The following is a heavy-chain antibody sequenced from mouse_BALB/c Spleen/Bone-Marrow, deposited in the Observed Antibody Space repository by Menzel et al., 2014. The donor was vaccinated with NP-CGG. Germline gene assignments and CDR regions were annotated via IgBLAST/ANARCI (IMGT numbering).Heavy chain of an antibody. V-gene: IGHV7-3*02. Sequence: EVNVVESGGGLVQPGGSLRLSCEASGFTFTDLYMNWVRQPPGKALEWLGFIRNKANGYTTEYSASVKGRFTISRDNSQSILYLQMNTLRAEDSATYYCARDVGRLLFDYWGQGTTLTVSS. CDR2: IRNKANGYTT. CDR1: GFTFTDLY. CDR3: ARDVGRLLFDY. J-gene: IGHJ2*01. D-gene: IGHD1-2*01.